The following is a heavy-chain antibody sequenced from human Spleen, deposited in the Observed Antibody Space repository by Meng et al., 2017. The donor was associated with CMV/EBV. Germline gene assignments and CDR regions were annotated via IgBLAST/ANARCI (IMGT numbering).Heavy chain of an antibody. D-gene: IGHD2-8*01. CDR2: IIPILGIA. CDR1: GGTFSSYA. Sequence: SVKVSCKASGGTFSSYAISWVRQAPGQGLEWMGGIIPILGIANYAQKFQGRVTITADKSTSTAYMELSSLRSEDTAVYYCAWGGELMVYAIRLGEMDVWGQGTTVTVSS. J-gene: IGHJ6*02. V-gene: IGHV1-69*10. CDR3: AWGGELMVYAIRLGEMDV.